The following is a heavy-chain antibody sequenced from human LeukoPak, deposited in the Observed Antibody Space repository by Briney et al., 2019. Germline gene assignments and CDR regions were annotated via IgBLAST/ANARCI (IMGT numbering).Heavy chain of an antibody. V-gene: IGHV3-21*01. CDR3: AREYCKGGSCYNDAFDI. Sequence: SGGSLRLSCAASGFTFSSYSMNWVRQAPGKGLEWVSFISSSSSSIYYADSLKGRFTISRDNANNSLYLQMNSLRAEDTAVYYCAREYCKGGSCYNDAFDIWGQGTMVTVSS. J-gene: IGHJ3*02. CDR1: GFTFSSYS. D-gene: IGHD2-15*01. CDR2: ISSSSSSI.